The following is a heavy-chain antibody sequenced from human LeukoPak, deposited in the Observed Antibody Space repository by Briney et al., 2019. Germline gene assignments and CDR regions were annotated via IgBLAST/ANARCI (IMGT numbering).Heavy chain of an antibody. J-gene: IGHJ6*03. CDR2: ISGSGGST. D-gene: IGHD6-13*01. V-gene: IGHV3-23*01. Sequence: PGGSLRLSCAASGFTFSSYAMSWVRQAPGKGLEWVSAISGSGGSTYYADSVKGRFTVTRDNSRNTLYLQMNSLRAEDTGVYYCAKNSRVGDSSSWLPISYYYYTDVWGKGTTVTVSS. CDR1: GFTFSSYA. CDR3: AKNSRVGDSSSWLPISYYYYTDV.